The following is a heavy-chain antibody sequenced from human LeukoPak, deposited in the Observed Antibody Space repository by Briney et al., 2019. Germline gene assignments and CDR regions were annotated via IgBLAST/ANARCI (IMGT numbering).Heavy chain of an antibody. D-gene: IGHD7-27*01. Sequence: PGGSLRLSCAASGFTFSSYALSWVRQAPGKGLEWVSGISGTGERTSYADSVKGRFSISRDNAKNSLYLQMNSLRAEDTAMYYCARGHWGLDYWGQGTLVTVSS. J-gene: IGHJ4*02. V-gene: IGHV3-23*01. CDR2: ISGTGERT. CDR1: GFTFSSYA. CDR3: ARGHWGLDY.